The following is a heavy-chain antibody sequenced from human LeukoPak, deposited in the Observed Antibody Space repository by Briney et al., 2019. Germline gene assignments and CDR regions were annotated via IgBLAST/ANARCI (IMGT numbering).Heavy chain of an antibody. CDR1: GFTFSSYE. Sequence: GGSLRLSCAASGFTFSSYEMHWVRQAPGKGLEWVSYISSSGSTIYYADSVKGRFTISRDNAKNSLYLQMNSLRAEDTAVYYCARTLPPYSGSYFDYWGQGTLVTVSS. J-gene: IGHJ4*02. V-gene: IGHV3-48*03. CDR2: ISSSGSTI. D-gene: IGHD1-26*01. CDR3: ARTLPPYSGSYFDY.